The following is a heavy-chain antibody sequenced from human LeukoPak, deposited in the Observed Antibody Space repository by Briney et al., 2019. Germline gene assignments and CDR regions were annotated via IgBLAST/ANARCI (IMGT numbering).Heavy chain of an antibody. D-gene: IGHD6-13*01. Sequence: PSGTLSLTCAVSGGSISSSNWWSWVRQPPGKGPEWIGEIYHSGSTNYNPSLKSRVTISVDKSKNQFSLKLSSVTAADTAVYYCARSPWGAAAGTPFDYWGQGTLVTVSS. CDR2: IYHSGST. V-gene: IGHV4-4*02. CDR1: GGSISSSNW. CDR3: ARSPWGAAAGTPFDY. J-gene: IGHJ4*02.